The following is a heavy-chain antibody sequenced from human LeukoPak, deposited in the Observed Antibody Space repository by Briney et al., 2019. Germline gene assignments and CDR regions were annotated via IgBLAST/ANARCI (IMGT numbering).Heavy chain of an antibody. CDR2: ISSSSSYI. V-gene: IGHV3-21*04. D-gene: IGHD6-6*01. CDR3: ANEYSSSSGPYYFDY. J-gene: IGHJ4*02. CDR1: GFTFSSYS. Sequence: GGSLRLSCAASGFTFSSYSMNWVRQAPGKGLEWVSSISSSSSYIYYADSVKGRFTISRDNAKNSLYLQMNSLRAEDTAVYYCANEYSSSSGPYYFDYWGQGTLVTVSS.